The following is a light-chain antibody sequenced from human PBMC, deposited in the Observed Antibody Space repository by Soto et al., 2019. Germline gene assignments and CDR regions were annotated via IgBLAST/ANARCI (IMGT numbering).Light chain of an antibody. CDR1: SSDVGGYNY. CDR3: SSYTTSNTRQIV. CDR2: DVS. Sequence: QSALTPPASVSGSTGQSITISCTGTSSDVGGYNYVSWYQHHPGKAPKLLIYDVSNRPSGISNRFSGSKSDNTASLTISGLQPEDEADYYCSSYTTSNTRQIVFGTGTKVTVL. J-gene: IGLJ1*01. V-gene: IGLV2-14*03.